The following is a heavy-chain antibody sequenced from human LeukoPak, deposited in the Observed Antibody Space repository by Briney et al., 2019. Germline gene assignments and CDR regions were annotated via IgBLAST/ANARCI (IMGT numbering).Heavy chain of an antibody. CDR1: GFTFSSYA. J-gene: IGHJ3*02. Sequence: PGGSLRLSCAASGFTFSSYAMSWVRQAPGKGLELVASTNQDGSEKYHVDSVKGRFTISRDNDENSLYLQMNSLRAEDTAVYYCARDPGFSAFDIWGQGAVVTVSS. V-gene: IGHV3-7*01. CDR2: TNQDGSEK. CDR3: ARDPGFSAFDI.